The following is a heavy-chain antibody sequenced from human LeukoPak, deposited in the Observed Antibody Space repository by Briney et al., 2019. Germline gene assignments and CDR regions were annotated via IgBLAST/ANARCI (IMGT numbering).Heavy chain of an antibody. V-gene: IGHV3-53*01. CDR2: IYSSGST. D-gene: IGHD2-15*01. J-gene: IGHJ4*02. Sequence: PGGSLRLSXAASGFTVGSNYMSWVRQAPGKGLEWVSVIYSSGSTYYADSVKGRFTISRDNSKNTLYLQMNSLRADDTAVYYCARDRGGPEGDWGQGTLVTVSS. CDR3: ARDRGGPEGD. CDR1: GFTVGSNY.